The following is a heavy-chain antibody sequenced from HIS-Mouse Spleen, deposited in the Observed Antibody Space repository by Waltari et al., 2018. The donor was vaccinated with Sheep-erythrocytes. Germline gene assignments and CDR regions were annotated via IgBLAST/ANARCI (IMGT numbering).Heavy chain of an antibody. CDR3: ARDSTSDAFDI. J-gene: IGHJ3*02. V-gene: IGHV3-21*01. CDR1: GFTFSSYS. Sequence: EVQLVESGGGLVKPGGSLRLSCAASGFTFSSYSMNWVRQAPGKGVEWVSSICSSSSYIYYADSVKGRFTISRDNAKNSLYLQMNSLRAEDTAVYYCARDSTSDAFDIWGQGTMVTVSS. D-gene: IGHD6-6*01. CDR2: ICSSSSYI.